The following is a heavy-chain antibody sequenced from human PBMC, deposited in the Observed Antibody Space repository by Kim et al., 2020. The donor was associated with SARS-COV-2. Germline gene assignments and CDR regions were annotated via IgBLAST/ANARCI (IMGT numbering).Heavy chain of an antibody. J-gene: IGHJ5*02. D-gene: IGHD2-2*02. Sequence: SVKVSCKASGGTFSSYAISWVRQAPGQGLEWMGGIIPIFGTENYAQKFQGRVTITADESTSTAYMELSSLRSEDTAVYYCARVGCSSTSCYIGRSGWFDPWGQGTLVTVSS. CDR1: GGTFSSYA. CDR2: IIPIFGTE. V-gene: IGHV1-69*13. CDR3: ARVGCSSTSCYIGRSGWFDP.